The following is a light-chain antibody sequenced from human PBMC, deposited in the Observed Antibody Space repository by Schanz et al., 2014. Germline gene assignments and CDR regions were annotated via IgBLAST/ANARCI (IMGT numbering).Light chain of an antibody. CDR2: AAS. CDR1: HSITTY. Sequence: DIQVTQSPSSLSASVGDRVTITCRTRHSITTYLNWYQHKPGKAPKLLIYAASSLQSGVPSRFSGSGSGTDFTLTISSLQPEDFATYYWQQTDTTPLKFGQGTKVESK. J-gene: IGKJ1*01. V-gene: IGKV1-39*01. CDR3: QQTDTTPLK.